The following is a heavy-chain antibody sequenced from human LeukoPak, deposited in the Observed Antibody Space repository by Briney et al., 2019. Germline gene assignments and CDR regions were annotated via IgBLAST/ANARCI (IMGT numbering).Heavy chain of an antibody. Sequence: SETLSLTCTVSGGSISSSSYYWGWIRQPRGKGLEWIGSIYYSGSTYYNPSLKSRVTISVDTSKNQFSLKLSSVTAADTAVYYCARQITMVRGVINWFDPWGQGTLVTVSS. V-gene: IGHV4-39*01. CDR3: ARQITMVRGVINWFDP. J-gene: IGHJ5*02. CDR1: GGSISSSSYY. CDR2: IYYSGST. D-gene: IGHD3-10*01.